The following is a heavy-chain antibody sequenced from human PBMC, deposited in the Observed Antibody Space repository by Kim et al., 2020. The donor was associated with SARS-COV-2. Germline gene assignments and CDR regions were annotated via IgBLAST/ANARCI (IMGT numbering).Heavy chain of an antibody. CDR2: VSAIGTTM. Sequence: GGSLRLSCAASGFTFSSYEMTWVRQAPGKGLEWVSYVSAIGTTMYYADSVRGRFIISRDNARDSLYLQMNSLRAEDTAVYYCARRRRADAFDIWGLGTMVTVSS. J-gene: IGHJ3*02. V-gene: IGHV3-48*03. CDR1: GFTFSSYE. CDR3: ARRRRADAFDI.